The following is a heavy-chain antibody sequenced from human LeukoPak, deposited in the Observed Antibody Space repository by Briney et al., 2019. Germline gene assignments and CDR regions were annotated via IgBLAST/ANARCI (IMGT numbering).Heavy chain of an antibody. J-gene: IGHJ4*02. CDR1: GYSFTDYI. CDR3: ARLMDNNYDGSAFDY. CDR2: IGTYDGHT. D-gene: IGHD3-22*01. Sequence: ASVKVSCKTSGYSFTDYIIAWVRQAPGQGLEWLGWIGTYDGHTSYAQKVQGRVTMTTDTSATTAYLELRSLTSDDTALYYCARLMDNNYDGSAFDYWGRGTLVTVSS. V-gene: IGHV1-18*01.